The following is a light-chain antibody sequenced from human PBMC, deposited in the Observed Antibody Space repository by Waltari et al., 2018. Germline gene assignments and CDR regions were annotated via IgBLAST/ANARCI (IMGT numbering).Light chain of an antibody. J-gene: IGLJ2*01. V-gene: IGLV2-23*02. CDR3: FSYASSATSVV. CDR1: NSAVGSYNL. CDR2: EVN. Sequence: QSALTQPASVSGSPGQSVTISCTGTNSAVGSYNLVPWYQQHPGKAPKLMIYEVNKRPPGVSNRFSGSKSGNTASLTVSEVQAEDEAEYYCFSYASSATSVVFGGGTKLTVV.